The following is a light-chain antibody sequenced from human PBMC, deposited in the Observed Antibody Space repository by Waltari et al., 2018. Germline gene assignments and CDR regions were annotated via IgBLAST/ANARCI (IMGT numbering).Light chain of an antibody. CDR3: QTWGAGIRV. CDR2: INRDGSH. CDR1: SGHSHYA. Sequence: QLVLTQSPSASASLGAPVKLTCTLSSGHSHYALAWHHQQAEQGPRYLMKINRDGSHNKGDGIPDRFSGSTSGAERYLTISSLQSEDEADYYCQTWGAGIRVFGTGTKVTVL. V-gene: IGLV4-69*01. J-gene: IGLJ1*01.